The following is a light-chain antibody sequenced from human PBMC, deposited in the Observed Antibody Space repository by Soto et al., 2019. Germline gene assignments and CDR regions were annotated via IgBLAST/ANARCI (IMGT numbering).Light chain of an antibody. CDR3: SSYTSSSFYV. J-gene: IGLJ1*01. V-gene: IGLV2-14*01. Sequence: QSALSQPASVSGSPGQSITISCTGTSSDVGGYNYVSWYQQHPVKAPKLMIYDVSNRPSGVSNRFSGSKSGNTASLTISGLQAEDEADYYCSSYTSSSFYVFGTGTKLTVL. CDR1: SSDVGGYNY. CDR2: DVS.